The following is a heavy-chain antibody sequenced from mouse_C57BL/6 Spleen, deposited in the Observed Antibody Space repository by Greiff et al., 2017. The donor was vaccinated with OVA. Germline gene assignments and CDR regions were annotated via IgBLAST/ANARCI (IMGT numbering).Heavy chain of an antibody. CDR2: INPNYGTT. D-gene: IGHD3-1*01. CDR1: GYSFTDYN. J-gene: IGHJ1*03. CDR3: ARSGGLTLHWYFDV. V-gene: IGHV1-39*01. Sequence: EVQLQESGPELVKPGASVKISCKASGYSFTDYNMNWVKQSNGKSLEWIGVINPNYGTTSYNQKFKGKATLTVDQSSSTAYMQLNSLTSEDSAVYYCARSGGLTLHWYFDVWGTGTTVTVSS.